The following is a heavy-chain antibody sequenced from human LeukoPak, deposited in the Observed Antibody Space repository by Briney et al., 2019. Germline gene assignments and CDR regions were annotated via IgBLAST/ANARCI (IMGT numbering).Heavy chain of an antibody. J-gene: IGHJ4*02. D-gene: IGHD6-19*01. Sequence: SETLSLTCTVSGGSISRSYWSWIRQPPGKGLEWFGYIYYSGSTNYNPPLKSRVNISVDTSKYQFSLKLSSVTAADTAVYCCARIFTDSSTYYFEYWGQGTLVTVSS. CDR1: GGSISRSY. CDR3: ARIFTDSSTYYFEY. V-gene: IGHV4-59*01. CDR2: IYYSGST.